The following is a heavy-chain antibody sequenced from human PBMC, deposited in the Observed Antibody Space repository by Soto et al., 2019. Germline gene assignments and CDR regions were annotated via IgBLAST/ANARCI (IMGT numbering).Heavy chain of an antibody. CDR3: ARENVIPAAKGDNWFDP. V-gene: IGHV1-69*13. CDR1: GGTFSSYA. CDR2: IIPIFGTA. J-gene: IGHJ5*02. D-gene: IGHD2-2*01. Sequence: SVKVSCKASGGTFSSYAISWVRQAPGQGLEWMGGIIPIFGTANYAQKFQGRVTITADESTSTAYMELSSLRSEDTAVYYCARENVIPAAKGDNWFDPWGQGTLVTVSS.